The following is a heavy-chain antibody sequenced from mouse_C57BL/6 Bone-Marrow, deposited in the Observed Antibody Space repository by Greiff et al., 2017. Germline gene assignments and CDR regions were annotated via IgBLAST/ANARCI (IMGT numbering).Heavy chain of an antibody. Sequence: QVQLQQPGAELVMPGASVKLSCKASGYTFTSYWMHWVKQRPGQGLEWIGEIDPSDSDTNYNQKFKGKSTLTVNKSSSTAYMQLSSLTSEDSAVYYCARTWVVPYYYAIDYWGQGTSVTVSS. J-gene: IGHJ4*01. CDR2: IDPSDSDT. D-gene: IGHD1-1*01. CDR1: GYTFTSYW. CDR3: ARTWVVPYYYAIDY. V-gene: IGHV1-69*01.